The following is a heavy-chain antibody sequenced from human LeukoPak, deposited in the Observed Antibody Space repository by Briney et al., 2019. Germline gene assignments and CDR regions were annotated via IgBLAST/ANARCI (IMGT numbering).Heavy chain of an antibody. CDR1: GYSFTTYW. V-gene: IGHV5-51*01. CDR3: ARQLGATSPTWFDP. D-gene: IGHD1-26*01. CDR2: IYPGDSDT. J-gene: IGHJ5*02. Sequence: GESLKISCEGSGYSFTTYWIAWVRQMPGKGLEWMGVIYPGDSDTRYSPSFQGQVTISADKSISTAYLQWSSLKASDTAMYYCARQLGATSPTWFDPWGQGTLSPSPQ.